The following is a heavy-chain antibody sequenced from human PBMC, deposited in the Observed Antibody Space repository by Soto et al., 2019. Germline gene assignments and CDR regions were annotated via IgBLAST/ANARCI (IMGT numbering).Heavy chain of an antibody. CDR1: GFTFSSHA. CDR2: ISGSGGST. Sequence: EVQLLESGGGLVQPGGSLRLSCAASGFTFSSHAMSWVRQAPGKGLEWVSAISGSGGSTYYADAVKGRFTISRDNSKNTLYLQMNSLRAEDTAVYYCAKGGSYDFWSGYYYFDYWGQGTLVTVSS. V-gene: IGHV3-23*01. CDR3: AKGGSYDFWSGYYYFDY. J-gene: IGHJ4*02. D-gene: IGHD3-3*01.